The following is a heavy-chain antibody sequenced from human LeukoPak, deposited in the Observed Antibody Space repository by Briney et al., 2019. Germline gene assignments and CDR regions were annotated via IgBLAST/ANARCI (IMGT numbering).Heavy chain of an antibody. V-gene: IGHV4-39*07. CDR1: GGSISISSYY. Sequence: SETLSLTCTVSGGSISISSYYWGWIRQPPGKGLEWIGSIYYSGSTYYNPSLKSRVTISVDTSKSQFSLKLTSVTSADTAVYSCARLLDNDISGDPDTFDVWGQGTTVIVSS. CDR2: IYYSGST. CDR3: ARLLDNDISGDPDTFDV. J-gene: IGHJ3*01. D-gene: IGHD3-22*01.